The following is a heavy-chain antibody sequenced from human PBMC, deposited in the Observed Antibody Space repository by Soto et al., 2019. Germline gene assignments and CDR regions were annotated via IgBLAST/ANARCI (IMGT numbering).Heavy chain of an antibody. J-gene: IGHJ4*02. Sequence: QVQLVQSGAEVKKPGSSVKVSCTASGDTFNFYTISWVRQAPGQGLEWMGRIIPMVDMSDYAQKFQGRVTIIADKSPRTAYMELRSLRSEDTAMYYCATNYGSGSTLFDYWGQGTMVTVSS. CDR2: IIPMVDMS. V-gene: IGHV1-69*02. CDR3: ATNYGSGSTLFDY. CDR1: GDTFNFYT. D-gene: IGHD3-10*01.